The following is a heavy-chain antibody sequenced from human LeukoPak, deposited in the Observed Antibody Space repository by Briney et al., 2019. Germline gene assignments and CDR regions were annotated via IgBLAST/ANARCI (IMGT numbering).Heavy chain of an antibody. V-gene: IGHV4-59*01. CDR1: GGSISSYY. CDR3: ARASFSIIVVPAAMTQYYYYYYMDV. Sequence: SETLSLTCTVSGGSISSYYWSWIRQPPGKGLEWIGYIYYSGSTNYNPSLKSRVTISVDTSKNQFSLKLSSVTAADTAVYYCARASFSIIVVPAAMTQYYYYYYMDVWGKGTTVTVSS. J-gene: IGHJ6*03. CDR2: IYYSGST. D-gene: IGHD2-2*01.